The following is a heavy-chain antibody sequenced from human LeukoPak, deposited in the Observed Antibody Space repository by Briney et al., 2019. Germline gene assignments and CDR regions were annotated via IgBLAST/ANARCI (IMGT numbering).Heavy chain of an antibody. CDR3: ARSRSASTSGWYDYFDY. Sequence: GRSLRLSCAASGFTFSSSAMPWVRQAPGKGLEWVAVISYDGSKKYYADSVKGRFTISRDDSKNTLYLQMNSLRGEDTAVYYCARSRSASTSGWYDYFDYWGRGTLVTVSS. J-gene: IGHJ4*02. D-gene: IGHD6-19*01. V-gene: IGHV3-30*04. CDR1: GFTFSSSA. CDR2: ISYDGSKK.